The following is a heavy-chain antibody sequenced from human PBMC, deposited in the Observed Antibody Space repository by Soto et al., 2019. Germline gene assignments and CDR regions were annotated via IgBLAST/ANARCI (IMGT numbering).Heavy chain of an antibody. V-gene: IGHV1-18*01. CDR3: VREMWTRSGPQNFFDP. CDR2: ISPYSGNT. Sequence: GASVKVSCKASGYGFTIYGISWVRQAPGQGLEWMGWISPYSGNTRYPGNLQGRVTMTTDTSTSTAYMELRSLRSDDTAVYYCVREMWTRSGPQNFFDPWGQGTLVTVSS. J-gene: IGHJ5*02. CDR1: GYGFTIYG. D-gene: IGHD6-25*01.